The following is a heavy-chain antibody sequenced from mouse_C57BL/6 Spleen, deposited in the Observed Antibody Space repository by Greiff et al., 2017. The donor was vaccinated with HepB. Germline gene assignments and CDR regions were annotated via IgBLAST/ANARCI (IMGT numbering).Heavy chain of an antibody. V-gene: IGHV1-81*01. Sequence: QVQLQQSGAELARPGASVKLSCKASGYTFTSYGISWVKQRTGQGLEWIGEIYPRSGNTYYNEKFKGKATLTADKSSSTAYMELRSLTSEDFAVYFCARGGDYDGGNYFDYWGQGTTLTVSS. CDR1: GYTFTSYG. J-gene: IGHJ2*01. CDR3: ARGGDYDGGNYFDY. CDR2: IYPRSGNT. D-gene: IGHD2-4*01.